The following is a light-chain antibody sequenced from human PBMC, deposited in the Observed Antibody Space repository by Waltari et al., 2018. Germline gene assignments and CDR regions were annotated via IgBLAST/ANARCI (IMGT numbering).Light chain of an antibody. V-gene: IGLV2-11*01. CDR2: DVN. Sequence: HYALTQPRSVSGSPGQYVTIPCTATSYDVRGSNYVSWYQQHPGKAPKCMIYDVNKRRSGVPDRVSGSKSGNTASLTISGLQAEDEADFYGCSYAGSYILVVGGVTKLTVL. J-gene: IGLJ2*01. CDR1: SYDVRGSNY. CDR3: CSYAGSYILV.